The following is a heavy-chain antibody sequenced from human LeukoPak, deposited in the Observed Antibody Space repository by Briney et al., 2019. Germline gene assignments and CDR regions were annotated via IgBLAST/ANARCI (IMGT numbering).Heavy chain of an antibody. D-gene: IGHD3-3*01. CDR3: ARAMDFWSVHPLWFDP. Sequence: PSETLSLTCTVSGGSISSYYWSWIRQPPGKGLEWIGYIYYSGSTNYNPSLKSRVTISVDTSKNQFSLKLSSVTAADTAVYYCARAMDFWSVHPLWFDPWGQGTLVTVSS. J-gene: IGHJ5*02. V-gene: IGHV4-59*01. CDR2: IYYSGST. CDR1: GGSISSYY.